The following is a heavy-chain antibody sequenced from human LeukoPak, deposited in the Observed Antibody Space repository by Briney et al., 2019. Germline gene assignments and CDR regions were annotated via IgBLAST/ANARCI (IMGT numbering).Heavy chain of an antibody. V-gene: IGHV4-30-4*01. CDR1: GVSISSGDYY. CDR3: ARDRGGSYYLDY. D-gene: IGHD3-16*01. Sequence: SETLSLTCTVSGVSISSGDYYWSWIRQPPGKGLEWIGYIYYSGSTYNNPSLKSRVTMSVDTSKSQFSLKLSSVTAADTAIYYCARDRGGSYYLDYWGQGTLVPVSS. J-gene: IGHJ4*02. CDR2: IYYSGST.